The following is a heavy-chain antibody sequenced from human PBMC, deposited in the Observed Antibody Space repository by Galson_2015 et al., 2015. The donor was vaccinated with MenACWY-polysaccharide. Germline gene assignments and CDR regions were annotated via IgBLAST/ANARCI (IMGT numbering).Heavy chain of an antibody. J-gene: IGHJ4*02. V-gene: IGHV3-30-3*01. CDR1: GFTFSSYA. CDR3: TTDVSSGYYYVGWVDY. CDR2: ISYDGSNK. Sequence: SLRLSCAASGFTFSSYAMHWVRQAPGKGLEWVAVISYDGSNKYYADSVKGRFTISRDDSKNTLYLQMNSLKTEDTAVYYCTTDVSSGYYYVGWVDYWGQGTLVTVSS. D-gene: IGHD3-22*01.